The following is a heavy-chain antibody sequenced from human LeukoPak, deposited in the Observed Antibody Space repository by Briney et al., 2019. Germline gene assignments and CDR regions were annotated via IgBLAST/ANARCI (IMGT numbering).Heavy chain of an antibody. D-gene: IGHD2-2*01. V-gene: IGHV3-30*04. CDR1: GFTFSSYA. CDR2: ISYDGSNK. Sequence: PGGSLRLSCAGSGFTFSSYAMHWVRQAPGKGLEWVAVISYDGSNKYYADSVKGRFTISRDNSKNTLYLQMNSLRAEDTAVYYCARGGYCSSTSCYEGAFDNWFDPWGQGTLVTVSS. J-gene: IGHJ5*02. CDR3: ARGGYCSSTSCYEGAFDNWFDP.